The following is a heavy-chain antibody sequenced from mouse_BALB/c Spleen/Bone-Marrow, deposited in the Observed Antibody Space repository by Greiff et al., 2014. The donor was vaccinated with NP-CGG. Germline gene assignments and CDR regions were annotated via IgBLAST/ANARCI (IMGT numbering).Heavy chain of an antibody. V-gene: IGHV1-80*01. CDR1: GYAFSSYW. J-gene: IGHJ2*01. CDR2: IYPGDGDT. Sequence: LQESGAELVRPGSSVKISCKASGYAFSSYWMIWVKQRPGQGLEWIGQIYPGDGDTNYNGKFKGKATLTVDKSSSTAYMQLNSLTSEDSAVYFCARSGYGSNYDYWGQGTTLTVSS. CDR3: ARSGYGSNYDY. D-gene: IGHD1-1*01.